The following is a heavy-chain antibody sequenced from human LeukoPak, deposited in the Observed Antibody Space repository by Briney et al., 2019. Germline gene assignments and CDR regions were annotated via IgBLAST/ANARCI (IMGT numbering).Heavy chain of an antibody. D-gene: IGHD1-26*01. V-gene: IGHV3-23*01. CDR2: IRGSGAIT. CDR3: ARVYGGGSYYSDY. CDR1: GFSFSIYA. Sequence: GGSLRLSCTASGFSFSIYALSWVRQAPGKGLEWVSGIRGSGAITYYADSVKGRFTISRDNAKNSLYLQMNSLRVEDTAVYYCARVYGGGSYYSDYWGQGTLVTVSS. J-gene: IGHJ4*02.